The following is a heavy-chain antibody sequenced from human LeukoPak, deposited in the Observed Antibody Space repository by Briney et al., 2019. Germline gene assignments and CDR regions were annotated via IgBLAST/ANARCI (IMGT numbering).Heavy chain of an antibody. CDR2: IKQDGSEK. J-gene: IGHJ4*02. V-gene: IGHV3-7*03. D-gene: IGHD1-26*01. CDR1: GFTFSSYW. CDR3: ARGVRYLLPLIDY. Sequence: QTGGSLRLSCAASGFTFSSYWMSWVRQAPGKGLEWVANIKQDGSEKYYVDSVKGRFTISRDNAKNSLYLQMNSLRAEDTAVYYCARGVRYLLPLIDYWGQGTLVTVSS.